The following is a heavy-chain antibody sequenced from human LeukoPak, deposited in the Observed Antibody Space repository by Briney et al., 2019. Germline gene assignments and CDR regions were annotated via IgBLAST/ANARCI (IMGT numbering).Heavy chain of an antibody. V-gene: IGHV4-59*02. CDR3: GRDSNYASWFDP. Sequence: SETLSLTCTVSGGSVSNYYWSWIRQSPGKGLEWIGYIYYTETSYNPSLKSRVTISADTSKNQFSLKLYSVTAADTAVYYCGRDSNYASWFDPWGQGTLVTVSS. D-gene: IGHD3-16*01. CDR2: IYYTET. J-gene: IGHJ5*02. CDR1: GGSVSNYY.